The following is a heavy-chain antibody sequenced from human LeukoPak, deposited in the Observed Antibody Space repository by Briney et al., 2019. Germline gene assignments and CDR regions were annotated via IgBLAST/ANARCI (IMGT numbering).Heavy chain of an antibody. Sequence: ASVKVSCKASGYTFTSYGISWVRQAPGQGLEWMGWISAYNGNTNYAQKLQGRVTMTTDTSTSTAYMELRSLRSDDTAVYYCARDARPLAAAGYYFDYWGQGTLVTVSS. J-gene: IGHJ4*02. D-gene: IGHD6-13*01. CDR3: ARDARPLAAAGYYFDY. CDR2: ISAYNGNT. V-gene: IGHV1-18*01. CDR1: GYTFTSYG.